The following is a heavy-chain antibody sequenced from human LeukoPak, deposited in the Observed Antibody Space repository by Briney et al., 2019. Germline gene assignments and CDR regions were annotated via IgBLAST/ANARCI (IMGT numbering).Heavy chain of an antibody. D-gene: IGHD3-22*01. CDR3: ARFNYDKKAFDY. Sequence: SETLSLTCAVSGGSLSSGDYSWSWLRQPPGKGLEWIGYIYHSGSTYYNPSLKSRVTISIDRSKNRFSLRLNSVTAADTAVFFRARFNYDKKAFDYWGQGTLVTVSS. J-gene: IGHJ4*02. CDR2: IYHSGST. V-gene: IGHV4-30-2*01. CDR1: GGSLSSGDYS.